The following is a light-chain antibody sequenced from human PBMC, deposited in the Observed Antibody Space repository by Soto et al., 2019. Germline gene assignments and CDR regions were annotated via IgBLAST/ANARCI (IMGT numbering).Light chain of an antibody. J-gene: IGLJ1*01. CDR3: TSYSSSDIFYV. CDR2: QVT. V-gene: IGLV2-14*01. Sequence: QSVLAQPASVSGSPGQSITIPCTGTTSDIGAYDYVSWYQHHPGKAPKLLIYQVTNRPSGVSNRFSGSKSGNTASLTISGLQADDEADYYCTSYSSSDIFYVFGTGTKVTVL. CDR1: TSDIGAYDY.